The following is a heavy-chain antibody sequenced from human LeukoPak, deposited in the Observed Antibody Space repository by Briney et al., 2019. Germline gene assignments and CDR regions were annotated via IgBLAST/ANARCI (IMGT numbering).Heavy chain of an antibody. CDR3: AKTGGGGSYNWFDP. D-gene: IGHD7-27*01. CDR2: IYPGDSDT. V-gene: IGHV5-51*01. Sequence: GESLKISCKASGYIFGNYWIGWVRQRSGRGLEWMGIIYPGDSDTKYSPSFEGQVIISADKSISTAYLQWSSLKASDTAMYYCAKTGGGGSYNWFDPWGQGTLVTVSS. J-gene: IGHJ5*02. CDR1: GYIFGNYW.